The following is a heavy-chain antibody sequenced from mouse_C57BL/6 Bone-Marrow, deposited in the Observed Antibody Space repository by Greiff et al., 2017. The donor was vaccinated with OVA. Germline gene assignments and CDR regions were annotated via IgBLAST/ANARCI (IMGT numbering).Heavy chain of an antibody. J-gene: IGHJ3*01. D-gene: IGHD1-1*01. CDR1: GYTFTNYW. Sequence: VQGVESGAELVRPGTSVKMSCKASGYTFTNYWLGWAKQRPGHGLEWIGDIYPGGGYTNSNEKFKGKGTLTADKSSSTAYMQFSSLTSEDSAIYYCARDYYGSSYAWFAYWGQGTLVTVSA. V-gene: IGHV1-63*01. CDR3: ARDYYGSSYAWFAY. CDR2: IYPGGGYT.